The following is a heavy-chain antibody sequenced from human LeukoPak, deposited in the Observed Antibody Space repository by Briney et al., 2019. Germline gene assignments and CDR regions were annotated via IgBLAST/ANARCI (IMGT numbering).Heavy chain of an antibody. Sequence: SGPGLVKPSETLSLTCTVSGGSISSYYWSWIRQPPGKGLEWIGEINHSGSTNYNPSLKSRVTISVDTSKNQFSLKLSSVTAADTAVYYCARVDCSGGSCYSAANWFDPWGQGTLVTVSS. CDR2: INHSGST. CDR3: ARVDCSGGSCYSAANWFDP. CDR1: GGSISSYY. V-gene: IGHV4-34*01. J-gene: IGHJ5*02. D-gene: IGHD2-15*01.